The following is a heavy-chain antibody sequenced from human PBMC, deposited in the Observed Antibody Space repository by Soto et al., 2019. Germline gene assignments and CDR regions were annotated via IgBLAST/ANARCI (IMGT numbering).Heavy chain of an antibody. D-gene: IGHD3-16*02. Sequence: SETLCLTYTVSGGPIGGYYWSWIRQPPGKGLEWIGYIYYSGSTNYNPSLKSRVTISVDTSKNQFSLKLSSVTAADTAVYYCARVKGGGQITFGGVIVRFDAFDIWGQGTMVTVSS. CDR1: GGPIGGYY. J-gene: IGHJ3*02. CDR2: IYYSGST. CDR3: ARVKGGGQITFGGVIVRFDAFDI. V-gene: IGHV4-59*01.